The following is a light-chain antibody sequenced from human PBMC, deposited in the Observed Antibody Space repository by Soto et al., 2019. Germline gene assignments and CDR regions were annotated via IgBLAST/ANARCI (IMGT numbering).Light chain of an antibody. V-gene: IGKV1-39*01. CDR3: QQANSFPLT. J-gene: IGKJ4*01. CDR1: QTISNF. CDR2: NAA. Sequence: DIQMTQSPSSLFASVGDRLTITCRASQTISNFLNWYQQKPGRAPKLLIYNAASLQSGVPSRFSGSGSGTEFTLTISSLQPEDFATYYCQQANSFPLTFGGGTKVEIK.